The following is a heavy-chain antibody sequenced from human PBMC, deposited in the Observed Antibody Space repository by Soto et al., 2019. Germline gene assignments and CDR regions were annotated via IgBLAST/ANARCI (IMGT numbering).Heavy chain of an antibody. V-gene: IGHV3-21*06. J-gene: IGHJ3*01. D-gene: IGHD3-10*01. CDR3: VRGGSGATSGDLFDA. CDR1: GFTFSAYS. CDR2: ISSSSSPI. Sequence: GGSLRLSCAASGFTFSAYSINWVRQAPGRGLEWVSSISSSSSPIFYAETVRCRFTISRDNAKNLLYLQMNGLRAEDTAVYYCVRGGSGATSGDLFDAWGQGTLVTVSS.